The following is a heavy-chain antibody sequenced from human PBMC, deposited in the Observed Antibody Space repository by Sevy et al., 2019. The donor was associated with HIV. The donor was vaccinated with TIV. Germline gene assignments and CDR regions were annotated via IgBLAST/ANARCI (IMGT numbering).Heavy chain of an antibody. D-gene: IGHD6-19*01. V-gene: IGHV3-23*01. CDR3: AKDAEYSSGWYYFDY. Sequence: GGSLRLSCAASGFTFSSYAMSWVRQAPGKGLEWVSAIRGSGGSTYYADSVKGRFTISRDNSKNTLYLQMNSLRAEDTAVYYCAKDAEYSSGWYYFDYWGQGTLVTVSS. CDR1: GFTFSSYA. J-gene: IGHJ4*02. CDR2: IRGSGGST.